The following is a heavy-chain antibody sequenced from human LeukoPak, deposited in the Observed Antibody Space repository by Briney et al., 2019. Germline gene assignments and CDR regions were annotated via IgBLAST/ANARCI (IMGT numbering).Heavy chain of an antibody. CDR3: ARESLWFGELSRGAIDY. CDR2: IHSDGSST. CDR1: GFTFSNFW. V-gene: IGHV3-74*01. D-gene: IGHD3-10*01. Sequence: PGGSLRLSCAASGFTFSNFWMHWVRQAPEKGLVWVSRIHSDGSSTSYADSVKGRFTISRDNAKNTLYLQMNSLRAEDTAVYYCARESLWFGELSRGAIDYWGQGTLVTVSS. J-gene: IGHJ4*02.